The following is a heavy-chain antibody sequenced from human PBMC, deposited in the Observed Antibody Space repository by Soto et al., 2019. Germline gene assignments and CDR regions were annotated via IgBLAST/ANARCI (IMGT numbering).Heavy chain of an antibody. D-gene: IGHD1-20*01. CDR1: GFTFSRHT. V-gene: IGHV3-33*01. CDR2: IWYDGLNK. J-gene: IGHJ6*02. CDR3: ARDWGEAHNSIRVDGMDV. Sequence: QVQMVESGGGVVQPGTSLRLSCTTSGFTFSRHTMHWVRQSPGKGLEWVALIWYDGLNKYYADSVKGRFSISRDNSGGMLYLQMNRLRAEDTALYYCARDWGEAHNSIRVDGMDVWGQGTTVTVSS.